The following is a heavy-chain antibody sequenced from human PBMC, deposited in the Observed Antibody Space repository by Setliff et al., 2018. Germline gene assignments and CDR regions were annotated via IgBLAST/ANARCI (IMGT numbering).Heavy chain of an antibody. CDR3: ARRETYYNFWSGYYAY. CDR2: IYYSGST. J-gene: IGHJ4*02. Sequence: SETLSLTCTVSGGSIGSGGYYWSWIRQHPGKGLEWIGYIYYSGSTYYNPSLKSRVTISVDTSKNQVSLKLSSVTAADTAVYYCARRETYYNFWSGYYAYWGQGTLVTVSS. D-gene: IGHD3-3*01. CDR1: GGSIGSGGYY. V-gene: IGHV4-31*03.